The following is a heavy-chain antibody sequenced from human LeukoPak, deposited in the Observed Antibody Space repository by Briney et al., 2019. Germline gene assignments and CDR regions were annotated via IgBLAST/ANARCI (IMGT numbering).Heavy chain of an antibody. Sequence: SAPTLVKPTQTLTLTCTFSGFSLSTPEMCVTWIRQPPGKALECLARIDWDDDKFYSPSLRTRLTISKDTPKNQVVLRMTNMDPVDTGTYYCARMTPDSPSFDYWGQGALITVSS. CDR1: GFSLSTPEMC. CDR3: ARMTPDSPSFDY. D-gene: IGHD2-15*01. CDR2: IDWDDDK. J-gene: IGHJ4*02. V-gene: IGHV2-70*17.